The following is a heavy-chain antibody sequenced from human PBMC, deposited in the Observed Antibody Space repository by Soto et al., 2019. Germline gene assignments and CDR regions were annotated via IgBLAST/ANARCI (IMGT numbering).Heavy chain of an antibody. CDR1: GGTFSSYT. D-gene: IGHD3-10*01. V-gene: IGHV1-69*08. CDR2: IIPILGIA. J-gene: IGHJ5*02. Sequence: QVQLVQSGAEVKKPGSSVKVSCKASGGTFSSYTVSWVRQAPGQGLEWMGRIIPILGIANYAQKFQGRVTITADKATSTAYMELSSLRSEDTAVYYCARDRALWNFDPWGQGTLVTVSS. CDR3: ARDRALWNFDP.